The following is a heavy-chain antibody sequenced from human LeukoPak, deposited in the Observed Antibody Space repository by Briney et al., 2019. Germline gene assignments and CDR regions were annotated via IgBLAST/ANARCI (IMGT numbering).Heavy chain of an antibody. V-gene: IGHV1-2*02. Sequence: GASVKVSCKASGYTFTGYYMHWVRQAPGQGLEWMGWINPNSGGTNYAQKFQGRVTMTRDTSISTAYMGLSRLRSDDTAVYYCARVSCSSTSCPARDAFDIWGQGTMVTVSS. J-gene: IGHJ3*02. CDR1: GYTFTGYY. CDR2: INPNSGGT. CDR3: ARVSCSSTSCPARDAFDI. D-gene: IGHD2-2*01.